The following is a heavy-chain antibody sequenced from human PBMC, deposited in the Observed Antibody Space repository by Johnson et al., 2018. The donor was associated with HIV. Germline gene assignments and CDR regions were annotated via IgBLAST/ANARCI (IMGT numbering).Heavy chain of an antibody. V-gene: IGHV3-30-3*01. D-gene: IGHD1-1*01. J-gene: IGHJ3*02. CDR1: GFSFSSFA. CDR3: AKDLMYNWNDVGAFDI. CDR2: MSFDETNS. Sequence: QVQLVESGGGVVQPGRSLRLSCVASGFSFSSFAMHWVRQAPGKGLQWVAVMSFDETNSYDSDSVDVKGRFTISRDNSKNTLYLQMDSLRGEDTAVYYCAKDLMYNWNDVGAFDIWGQWTMVTVSS.